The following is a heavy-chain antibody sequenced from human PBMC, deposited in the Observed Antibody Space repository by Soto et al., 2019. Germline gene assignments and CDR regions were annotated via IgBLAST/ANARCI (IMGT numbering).Heavy chain of an antibody. Sequence: SETLSLTCPVSGGSVSSGSYYWSWIRQPPGKGLEWIGYIYYSGSTNYNPSLKSRVTISVDTSKNQFSLKLSSVTAADTAVYYCARDRDYLDYWGQGTLVTVSS. CDR2: IYYSGST. D-gene: IGHD3-10*01. J-gene: IGHJ4*02. V-gene: IGHV4-61*01. CDR3: ARDRDYLDY. CDR1: GGSVSSGSYY.